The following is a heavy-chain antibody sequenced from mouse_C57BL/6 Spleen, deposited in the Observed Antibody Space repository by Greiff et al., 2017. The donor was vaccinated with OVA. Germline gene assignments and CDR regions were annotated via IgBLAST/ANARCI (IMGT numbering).Heavy chain of an antibody. CDR1: GYAFSSSW. D-gene: IGHD2-1*01. Sequence: VQLQQSGPELVKPGASVKISCKASGYAFSSSWMNWVKQRPGKGLEWIGRIYPGDGDTNYNGKFKGKATLTADKSSSPAYMQLSSLTSEDSAVYFCARRGVYSAMDYWGQGTSVTVSS. V-gene: IGHV1-82*01. CDR3: ARRGVYSAMDY. CDR2: IYPGDGDT. J-gene: IGHJ4*01.